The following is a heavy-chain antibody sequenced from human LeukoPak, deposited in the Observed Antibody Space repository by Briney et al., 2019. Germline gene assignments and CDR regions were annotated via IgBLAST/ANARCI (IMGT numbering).Heavy chain of an antibody. Sequence: GGSLRLSCAASGLTFSDYYMSSIRQAPGKGLEWVSYISSSSSYTNYADSVKGRFTISRDNAKNSLYLQMNSLRAEDTAVYYCARDDYGDNPLDYWGQGTLVTVSS. CDR1: GLTFSDYY. CDR3: ARDDYGDNPLDY. D-gene: IGHD4-17*01. J-gene: IGHJ4*02. CDR2: ISSSSSYT. V-gene: IGHV3-11*06.